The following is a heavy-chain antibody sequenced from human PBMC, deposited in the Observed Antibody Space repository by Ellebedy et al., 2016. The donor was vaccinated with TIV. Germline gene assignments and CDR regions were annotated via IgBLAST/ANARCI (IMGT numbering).Heavy chain of an antibody. J-gene: IGHJ4*02. CDR3: ARVFEVFNY. D-gene: IGHD3-3*01. CDR2: IHYSGTT. CDR1: GGSISTYY. V-gene: IGHV4-59*12. Sequence: SETLSLTCTVSGGSISTYYWSWIRQSPGKGLEWIGFIHYSGTTTYNPSLNSRVTISVDTSKNQFSLKLSSVTAADTAVYYCARVFEVFNYWGQGTLVTISS.